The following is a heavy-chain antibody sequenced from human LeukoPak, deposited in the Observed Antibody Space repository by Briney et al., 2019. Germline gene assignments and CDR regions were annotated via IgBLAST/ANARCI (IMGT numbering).Heavy chain of an antibody. J-gene: IGHJ4*02. V-gene: IGHV4-34*01. CDR3: ARGYCSGGSCSVHFDY. D-gene: IGHD2-15*01. CDR2: INHSGST. CDR1: GGSISSYY. Sequence: SETLSLTCTVSGGSISSYYWSWIRQPPGKGLEWIGEINHSGSTNYNPSLKSRVTISVDTSKNQFSLKLSSVTAADTAVYYCARGYCSGGSCSVHFDYWGQGTLVTVSS.